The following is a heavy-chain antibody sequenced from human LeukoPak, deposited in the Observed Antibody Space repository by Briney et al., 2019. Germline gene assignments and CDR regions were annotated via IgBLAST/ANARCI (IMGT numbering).Heavy chain of an antibody. CDR3: ARQQSGSYLVDFDY. J-gene: IGHJ4*02. CDR1: GGSISSSSYY. D-gene: IGHD1-26*01. V-gene: IGHV4-39*01. Sequence: SETLSLTCTVSGGSISSSSYYWGWIRQPPGKGLEWIGSIYYSGSTYYNTSLKSRVTISVDTSKNQFSLKLSFVTAADTAVYYCARQQSGSYLVDFDYWGQGTLVTVSS. CDR2: IYYSGST.